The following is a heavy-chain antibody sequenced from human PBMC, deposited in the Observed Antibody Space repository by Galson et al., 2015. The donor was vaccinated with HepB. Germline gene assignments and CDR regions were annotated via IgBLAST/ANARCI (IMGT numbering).Heavy chain of an antibody. Sequence: SLRLSCAASGFRFSDSAMHWVRQAPGKGLEWVAVISYDGSDKYYADSVKGRFTISRDNSKNTLYLQMDSLRSEDTSVYFCARDRGGSFLGDPDFDYWGQGNLVTVSS. V-gene: IGHV3-30-3*01. D-gene: IGHD1-26*01. J-gene: IGHJ4*02. CDR2: ISYDGSDK. CDR3: ARDRGGSFLGDPDFDY. CDR1: GFRFSDSA.